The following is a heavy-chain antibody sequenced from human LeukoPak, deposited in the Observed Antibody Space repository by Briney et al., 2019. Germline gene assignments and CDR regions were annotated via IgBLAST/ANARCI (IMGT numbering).Heavy chain of an antibody. CDR2: ISGSSSYI. D-gene: IGHD1-26*01. CDR3: ARDLLGWELHYFDY. CDR1: GFTFSSYG. J-gene: IGHJ4*02. V-gene: IGHV3-21*01. Sequence: GGSLRLSCAASGFTFSSYGMHWVRQAPGKGLEWVSSISGSSSYIYYADSVKGRFSISRDNAKNSLYLQMNSLRAEDTAVYYCARDLLGWELHYFDYWGQGTLVTVSS.